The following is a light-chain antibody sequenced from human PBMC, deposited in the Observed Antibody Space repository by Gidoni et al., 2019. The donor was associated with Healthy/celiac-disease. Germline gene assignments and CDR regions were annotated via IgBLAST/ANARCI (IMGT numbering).Light chain of an antibody. V-gene: IGKV1-39*01. CDR2: AAS. CDR3: QQSYSTPPYT. Sequence: DIQMTKSPSSLSASVGDRVTITCRASQSISSYLNWYQQKPGKAPKLLIYAASSLQSGVPSRFSGSGSATDFTLTISSLQPEDFATYYCQQSYSTPPYTFGQGTKLEIK. CDR1: QSISSY. J-gene: IGKJ2*01.